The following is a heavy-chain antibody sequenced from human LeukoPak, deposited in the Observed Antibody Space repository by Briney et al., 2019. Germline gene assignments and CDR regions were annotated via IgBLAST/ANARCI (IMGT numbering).Heavy chain of an antibody. CDR2: ISGSGGST. CDR3: AKERVYSTSWSGGDY. J-gene: IGHJ4*02. V-gene: IGHV3-23*01. Sequence: GGSLRLSCAASGFTFSSYTMSWVRQAPGKGLEWVSAISGSGGSTYYADSVKGRFTISRDNSKNTLYLQMNSLRAEDTAVYYCAKERVYSTSWSGGDYWGQGTLVTVSS. CDR1: GFTFSSYT. D-gene: IGHD6-13*01.